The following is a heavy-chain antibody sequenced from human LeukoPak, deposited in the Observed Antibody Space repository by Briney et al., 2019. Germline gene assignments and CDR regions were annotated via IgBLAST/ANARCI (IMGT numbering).Heavy chain of an antibody. CDR2: IKGDGIST. Sequence: TGGSLRLSCAASGFDFSSNWMHWVRHAPGQGLVWVSRIKGDGISTNYADSVKGRFTISRDNAKNSPYLQMNSLRDEDTAVYYCASSGSYRFDYWGQGTLVTVSS. D-gene: IGHD1-26*01. V-gene: IGHV3-74*01. CDR1: GFDFSSNW. CDR3: ASSGSYRFDY. J-gene: IGHJ4*02.